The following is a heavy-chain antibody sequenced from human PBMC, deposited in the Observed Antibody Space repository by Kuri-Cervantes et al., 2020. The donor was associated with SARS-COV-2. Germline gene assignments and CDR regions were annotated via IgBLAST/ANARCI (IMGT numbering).Heavy chain of an antibody. Sequence: GESLKISCAASGFTFDDYGMSWVRQAPGKGLEWVSLISWDGGSTYYADSVKGRFTISRDNSKNSLYLQMNSLRAEDTALYYCAKDRDLVLDYWGQGTLVTVSS. V-gene: IGHV3-43D*03. CDR2: ISWDGGST. CDR3: AKDRDLVLDY. CDR1: GFTFDDYG. J-gene: IGHJ4*02. D-gene: IGHD2-8*02.